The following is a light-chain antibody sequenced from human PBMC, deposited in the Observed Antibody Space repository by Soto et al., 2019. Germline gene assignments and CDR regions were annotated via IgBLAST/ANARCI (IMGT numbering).Light chain of an antibody. Sequence: DIRMTQSPSSLSASVGDRVTITCLASQNIKKFVNWYQQRPGKAPSALIHATSTLQNGVSSRFSGSASDTDFTLAITSLQPEYFATYFGQQSYSSPLPCGGGNQGEL. CDR3: QQSYSSPLP. J-gene: IGKJ4*01. CDR1: QNIKKF. V-gene: IGKV1-39*01. CDR2: ATS.